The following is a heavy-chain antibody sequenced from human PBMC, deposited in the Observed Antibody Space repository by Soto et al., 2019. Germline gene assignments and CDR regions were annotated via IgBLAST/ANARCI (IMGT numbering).Heavy chain of an antibody. Sequence: EVQLLESGGGSVQPGGSLRLSCAASGFTFSTFAMSWVRQAPGKGLEWVSGILGRGDTYYEESVKGRFTVSRDNSKNTLFLQLNSLRVEDTAIYYCVKDVRTDGYWDFDYWGQGTLVIVSS. CDR2: ILGRGDT. V-gene: IGHV3-23*01. J-gene: IGHJ4*02. D-gene: IGHD2-8*01. CDR3: VKDVRTDGYWDFDY. CDR1: GFTFSTFA.